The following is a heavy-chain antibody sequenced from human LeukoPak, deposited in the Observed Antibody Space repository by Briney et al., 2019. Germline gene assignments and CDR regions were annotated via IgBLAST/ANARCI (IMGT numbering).Heavy chain of an antibody. V-gene: IGHV5-51*01. D-gene: IGHD1-26*01. CDR1: GYSFTSYW. CDR3: ARYPGSGSYYTGGWFDP. J-gene: IGHJ5*02. Sequence: GESLKISCKGSGYSFTSYWTGWVRQMPGKGLEWMGIIYPGDSDTRYSPSFQGQVTISADKSISTAYLQWSSLKASDTAMYYCARYPGSGSYYTGGWFDPWGQGTLVTVSS. CDR2: IYPGDSDT.